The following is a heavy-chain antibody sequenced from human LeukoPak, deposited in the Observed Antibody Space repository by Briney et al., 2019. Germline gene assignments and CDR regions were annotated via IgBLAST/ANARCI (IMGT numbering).Heavy chain of an antibody. CDR1: GGSLNSDY. J-gene: IGHJ4*02. V-gene: IGHV4-59*01. D-gene: IGHD5-24*01. CDR2: IYHSGGT. Sequence: ASETLSLTCTVSGGSLNSDYWSWIRQPPGKGLEWIGYIYHSGGTYYNPSLESRVTVSVDTSKKHFSLKLTSVTAADTAVYYCARAADDYGDYWGQGTLVTVSS. CDR3: ARAADDYGDY.